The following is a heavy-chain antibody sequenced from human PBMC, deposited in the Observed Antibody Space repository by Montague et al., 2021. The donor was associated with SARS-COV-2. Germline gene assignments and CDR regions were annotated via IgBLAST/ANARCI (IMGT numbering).Heavy chain of an antibody. CDR2: IYYSGSA. CDR3: ARLESTRGVIIRGALHI. V-gene: IGHV4-39*01. J-gene: IGHJ3*02. CDR1: GDPINSSRYY. D-gene: IGHD3-10*01. Sequence: SETLSLTCSVSGDPINSSRYYWGWIRQPPGKGLEWIGTIYYSGSAYYNPSLKSRVTISVDTSKDQFSLKLNSVTATDTAVYYCARLESTRGVIIRGALHIWGQGIKVTVSS.